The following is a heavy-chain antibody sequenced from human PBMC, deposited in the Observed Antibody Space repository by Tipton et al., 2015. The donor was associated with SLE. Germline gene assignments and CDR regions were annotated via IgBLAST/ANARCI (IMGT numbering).Heavy chain of an antibody. CDR2: IRYDGSNK. V-gene: IGHV3-30*02. Sequence: SSYYWSWIRQPPGKGLEWVAFIRYDGSNKYYADSVKGRFTISRDNSKNTLYLQMNSLRAEDTAVYYCAKAGSSWYWGQGTLVTVSS. D-gene: IGHD6-13*01. CDR3: AKAGSSWY. CDR1: SSYY. J-gene: IGHJ4*02.